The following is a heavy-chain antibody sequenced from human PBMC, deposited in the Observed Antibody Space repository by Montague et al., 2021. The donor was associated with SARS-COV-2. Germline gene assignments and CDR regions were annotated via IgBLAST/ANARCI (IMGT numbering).Heavy chain of an antibody. CDR2: IYYSGST. CDR1: GGSINSYY. CDR3: ASPTYYYDSSGSDAFDI. D-gene: IGHD3-22*01. Sequence: SETLSLTCGVSGGSINSYYWSWIRQPAGKGQEWIGSIYYSGSTYYNPSLKSRVTISVDASKNQFSLKLSSVTAADTAVYYCASPTYYYDSSGSDAFDIWGQGTMVTVSS. J-gene: IGHJ3*02. V-gene: IGHV4-59*05.